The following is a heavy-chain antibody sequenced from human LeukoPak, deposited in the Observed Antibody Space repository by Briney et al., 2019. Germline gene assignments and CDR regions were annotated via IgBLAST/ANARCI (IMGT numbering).Heavy chain of an antibody. V-gene: IGHV1-18*01. J-gene: IGHJ4*02. CDR3: ARDDGYRSHY. CDR2: ISAYNGNT. D-gene: IGHD3-16*02. Sequence: ASVKVSCKASGYTFTSYDINWVRQAPEQGLEWMGWISAYNGNTNYAQKLQGRVTMTTDTSTSTAYMELRSLRSDDTAVYYCARDDGYRSHYWGQGTLVTVSS. CDR1: GYTFTSYD.